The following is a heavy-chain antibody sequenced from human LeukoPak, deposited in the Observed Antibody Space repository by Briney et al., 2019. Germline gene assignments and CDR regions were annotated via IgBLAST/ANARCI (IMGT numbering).Heavy chain of an antibody. CDR2: IYSGGST. CDR1: GLTVSSNY. CDR3: ARGRGYSYGYGVYYYYYMDV. D-gene: IGHD5-18*01. V-gene: IGHV3-66*02. J-gene: IGHJ6*03. Sequence: GGSLRLSCAASGLTVSSNYMSWVRQAPGKGLEWVSVIYSGGSTYYADSVKGRFTISRDNSKNTLYLQMNSLRAEDTAVYYCARGRGYSYGYGVYYYYYMDVWGKGTTVTVSS.